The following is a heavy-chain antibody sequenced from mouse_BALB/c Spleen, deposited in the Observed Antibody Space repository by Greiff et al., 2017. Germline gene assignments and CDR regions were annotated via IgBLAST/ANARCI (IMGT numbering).Heavy chain of an antibody. J-gene: IGHJ2*01. Sequence: VQLQQSGPGLVAPSQSLSITCTVSGFSLTGYGVNWVRQPPGKGLEWLGMIWGDGSTDYNSALKSRLSISKDNSKSQVFLKMNSLQTDDTARYYCARVGGYYLYYFDDWGQGTTLTVSS. D-gene: IGHD2-3*01. V-gene: IGHV2-6-7*01. CDR2: IWGDGST. CDR3: ARVGGYYLYYFDD. CDR1: GFSLTGYG.